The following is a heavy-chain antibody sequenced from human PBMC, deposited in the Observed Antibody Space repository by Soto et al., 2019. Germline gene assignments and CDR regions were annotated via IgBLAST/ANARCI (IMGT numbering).Heavy chain of an antibody. J-gene: IGHJ5*02. V-gene: IGHV4-34*01. Sequence: SETLSLTCAVYGGSFSGYYWSWIRQPPGKGLEWIGEINHSGSTNYNPSLKSRVTISVDTSKNQFSLKLSSVTAADTAVYYCAGGFLPQYCSGGSCYGRNWFDPWGQGTLVTVSS. CDR1: GGSFSGYY. CDR3: AGGFLPQYCSGGSCYGRNWFDP. CDR2: INHSGST. D-gene: IGHD2-15*01.